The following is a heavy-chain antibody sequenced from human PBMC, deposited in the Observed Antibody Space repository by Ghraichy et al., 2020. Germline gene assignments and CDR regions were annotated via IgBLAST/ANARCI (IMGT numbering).Heavy chain of an antibody. CDR1: GFTFSDYY. Sequence: GGSLRLSCATSGFTFSDYYMSWIRQAPGKGLEWVSYISSSGSTIYYADSVKGRFTISRDNAKNSLYLQMNSLRAEDTAVYYCARNYGDYGGFEGGALDAFDIWGQGTMVTVSS. CDR2: ISSSGSTI. V-gene: IGHV3-11*01. J-gene: IGHJ3*02. CDR3: ARNYGDYGGFEGGALDAFDI. D-gene: IGHD4-17*01.